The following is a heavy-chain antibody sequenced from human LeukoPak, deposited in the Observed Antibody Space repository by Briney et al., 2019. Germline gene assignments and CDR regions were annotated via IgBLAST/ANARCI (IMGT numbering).Heavy chain of an antibody. CDR2: INPNSGGI. V-gene: IGHV1-2*02. Sequence: GASLKLSCKASGYPFTGYYIHWARPAPGHGLGRIGWINPNSGGIDYAQKFQGSVTMTRDTSISTAYMELSRLRSDDTAVYYCARDRYGSGSYYTGALRYWGQGTLVTVSS. J-gene: IGHJ4*02. D-gene: IGHD3-10*01. CDR1: GYPFTGYY. CDR3: ARDRYGSGSYYTGALRY.